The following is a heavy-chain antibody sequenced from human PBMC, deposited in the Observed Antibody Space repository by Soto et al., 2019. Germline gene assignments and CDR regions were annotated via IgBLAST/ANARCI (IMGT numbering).Heavy chain of an antibody. CDR1: GYTFTSYA. J-gene: IGHJ4*02. D-gene: IGHD5-18*01. Sequence: ASVKVSCKASGYTFTSYARNWVRHAPGQRLEWMGWINAGNGNTKYSQKFQGRVTITRDTSASTAYMELSSLRSEDTAVYYCARDPGYSYGNTWGQGTLVTVSSGKTRRASVKVSCKPSEDTFSSYSFSWDTLDYWGQGTLVTVSS. V-gene: IGHV1-3*01. CDR3: ARDPGYSYGNTWGQGTLVTVSSGKTRRASVKVSCKPSEDTFSSYSFSWDTLDY. CDR2: INAGNGNT.